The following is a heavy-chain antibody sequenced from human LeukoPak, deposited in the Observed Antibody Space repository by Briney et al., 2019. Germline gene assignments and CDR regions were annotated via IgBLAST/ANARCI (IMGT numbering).Heavy chain of an antibody. J-gene: IGHJ4*02. CDR3: AKDNLPYSSGWYGY. CDR2: ISGDGGST. V-gene: IGHV3-43*02. D-gene: IGHD6-19*01. CDR1: GFTFDDYA. Sequence: GGSLRLSCAASGFTFDDYAMHWVRQAPAKGLEWVSLISGDGGSTYYADSVKGRFTISRDNSKNCLYLQMNSLRTEDTALYYCAKDNLPYSSGWYGYWGQGTLVTVSS.